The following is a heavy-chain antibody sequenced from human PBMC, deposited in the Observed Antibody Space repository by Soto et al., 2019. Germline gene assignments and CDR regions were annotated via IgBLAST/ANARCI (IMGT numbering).Heavy chain of an antibody. D-gene: IGHD2-15*01. Sequence: ELQLLESGGGLVQPGGSLRLSCVASGFTFSSHAMNWVRQAPGRGLEWVSSVGGSGGTYYADSARGRFTISRDNSKNTVNLQMNSLKAEDTAVYYCTKGWLDGWGQGTTVSVSS. CDR1: GFTFSSHA. CDR3: TKGWLDG. V-gene: IGHV3-23*01. J-gene: IGHJ6*02. CDR2: VGGSGGT.